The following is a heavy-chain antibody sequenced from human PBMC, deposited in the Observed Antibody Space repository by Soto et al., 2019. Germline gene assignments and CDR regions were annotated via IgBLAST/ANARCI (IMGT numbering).Heavy chain of an antibody. J-gene: IGHJ6*02. CDR3: ARAGCISSSCYAPYYYYGMDV. V-gene: IGHV1-18*01. CDR1: GYTFTSYG. CDR2: ISAYNGNT. D-gene: IGHD2-2*01. Sequence: ASVKVSCKASGYTFTSYGISWVRQAPGQGLEWMGWISAYNGNTNYAQKLQGRVTMTTDTSTSTAYMELRSLRSDDTAVYYCARAGCISSSCYAPYYYYGMDVWAQRTTVTGSS.